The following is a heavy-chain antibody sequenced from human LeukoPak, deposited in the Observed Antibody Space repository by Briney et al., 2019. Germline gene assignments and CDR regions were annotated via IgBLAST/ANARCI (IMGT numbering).Heavy chain of an antibody. J-gene: IGHJ6*03. CDR1: GFTFSDHY. D-gene: IGHD5-18*01. CDR3: AREVIQLWLQGYYYMDV. Sequence: GGSLRLSCAASGFTFSDHYMDWVRQAPGKGLEWVGRTRNKANSYTTEYAASVKGSFTISRDDSKNSLYLQMNSLKTEDTAVYYCAREVIQLWLQGYYYMDVWGKGTTVTVSS. CDR2: TRNKANSYTT. V-gene: IGHV3-72*01.